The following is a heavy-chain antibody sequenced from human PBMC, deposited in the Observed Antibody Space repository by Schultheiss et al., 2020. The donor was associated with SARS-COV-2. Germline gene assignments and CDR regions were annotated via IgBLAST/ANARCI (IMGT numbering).Heavy chain of an antibody. D-gene: IGHD6-19*01. CDR2: ISSSSSYI. J-gene: IGHJ5*02. CDR1: GFTFSSYS. CDR3: VKNVAGTNWFDP. V-gene: IGHV3-21*01. Sequence: GGSLRLSCAASGFTFSSYSMNWVRQAPGKGLEWVSSISSSSSYIYYADSVKGRFTISRDNSKNTLYLQMNSLRAEDTAVYYCVKNVAGTNWFDPWGQGTLVTVSS.